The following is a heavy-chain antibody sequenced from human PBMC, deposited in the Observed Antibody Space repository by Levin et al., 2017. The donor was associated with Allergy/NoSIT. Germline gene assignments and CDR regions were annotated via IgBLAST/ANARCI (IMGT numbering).Heavy chain of an antibody. J-gene: IGHJ4*02. CDR3: AHIPLVEVRFDY. Sequence: SGPTLVKPTQTLTLTCTFSGFSLSTSGVGVGWIRQPPGKALEWLALIYWDDDKRYSPSLKSRLTITKDNSKNQVVLTMTNMDPVDTATYYCAHIPLVEVRFDYWGQGTLVTVSS. CDR1: GFSLSTSGVG. CDR2: IYWDDDK. D-gene: IGHD2-8*02. V-gene: IGHV2-5*02.